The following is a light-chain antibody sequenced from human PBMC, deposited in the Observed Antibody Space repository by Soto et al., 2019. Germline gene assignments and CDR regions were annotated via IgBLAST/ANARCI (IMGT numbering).Light chain of an antibody. J-gene: IGKJ1*01. CDR2: GAS. CDR3: QPSFSTPRT. CDR1: QTISTY. Sequence: DIQMTQSPSPLSASVGDRVTITCRASQTISTYLNWYQQKPGKAPKLLIYGASSLQSGVPSMFSGSGSGTDFTLTISSLQPEDFGTYYCQPSFSTPRTFGQGTKVDIK. V-gene: IGKV1-39*01.